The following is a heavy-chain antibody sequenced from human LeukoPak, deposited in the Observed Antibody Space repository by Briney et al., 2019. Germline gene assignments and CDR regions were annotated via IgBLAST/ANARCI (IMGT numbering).Heavy chain of an antibody. CDR3: ASLYYYGSGAFDP. D-gene: IGHD3-10*01. CDR1: GGSISSSSYY. V-gene: IGHV4-39*01. Sequence: PSETLSLTCTVSGGSISSSSYYWGWIRQPPGKGLEWIGSIYYSGSTYYNPSLKSRVTISVGTSKNQFSLKLSSVTAADTAVYYCASLYYYGSGAFDPWGQGTLVTVSS. CDR2: IYYSGST. J-gene: IGHJ5*02.